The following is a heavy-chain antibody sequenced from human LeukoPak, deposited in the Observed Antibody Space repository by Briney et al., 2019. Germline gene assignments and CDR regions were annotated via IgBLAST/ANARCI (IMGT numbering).Heavy chain of an antibody. Sequence: RSLSPSCALSGFTFADYAVHWVRQAPGKGLEWVCLMSGVVGSTYYADAVKGRFTISRDNSKNSLYLQMNSLRTEDTAWYNCGKGQANSVAGIGYWGQGTLVTVSS. CDR3: GKGQANSVAGIGY. CDR1: GFTFADYA. J-gene: IGHJ4*02. CDR2: MSGVVGST. V-gene: IGHV3-43*02. D-gene: IGHD6-19*01.